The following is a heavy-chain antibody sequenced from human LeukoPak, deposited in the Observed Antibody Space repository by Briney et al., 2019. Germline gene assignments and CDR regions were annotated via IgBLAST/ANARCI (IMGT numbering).Heavy chain of an antibody. Sequence: SETLSLTCAVSGGSISRSNWWSWVRQSPGKGLEWIGEIYHSGSTHYNPSLKSRVTMSVDKSKNQFFLKLSSVTAADTAVYYCARPGNMAGYYFDYWGQGTLVTVSS. J-gene: IGHJ4*02. CDR3: ARPGNMAGYYFDY. D-gene: IGHD6-19*01. CDR1: GGSISRSNW. CDR2: IYHSGST. V-gene: IGHV4-4*02.